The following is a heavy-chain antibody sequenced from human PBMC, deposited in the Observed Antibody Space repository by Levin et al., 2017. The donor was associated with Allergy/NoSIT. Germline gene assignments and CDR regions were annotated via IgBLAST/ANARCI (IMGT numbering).Heavy chain of an antibody. CDR3: ARHTTLLGVVIMGGFDV. CDR1: GFSFSNFW. J-gene: IGHJ3*01. Sequence: GESLKISCAASGFSFSNFWMSWVRQAPGKGLEWVANIKKDGSDQNYVDSVKGRFTVSRDNAKNSLYLQMSSLRAEDTAVYYCARHTTLLGVVIMGGFDVWGQGTMVTVSS. CDR2: IKKDGSDQ. V-gene: IGHV3-7*03. D-gene: IGHD3-3*01.